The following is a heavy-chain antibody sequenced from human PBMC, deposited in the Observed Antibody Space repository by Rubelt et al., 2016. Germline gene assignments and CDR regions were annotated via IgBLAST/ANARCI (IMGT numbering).Heavy chain of an antibody. D-gene: IGHD3-3*01. V-gene: IGHV1-69*01. Sequence: GQGLEWMGGIIPIFGTANYAQKFQGRVTITADESTSTAYMELSSLRSEDTAVYYCARDQKGTYYDFWSGYYSGGNWFDPWGQGTLVTVSS. J-gene: IGHJ5*02. CDR3: ARDQKGTYYDFWSGYYSGGNWFDP. CDR2: IIPIFGTA.